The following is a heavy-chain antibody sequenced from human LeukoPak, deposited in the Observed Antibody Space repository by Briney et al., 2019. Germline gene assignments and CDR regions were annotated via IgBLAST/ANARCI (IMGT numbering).Heavy chain of an antibody. J-gene: IGHJ4*02. CDR3: ARDVGVPYYDFWSGYGAYFDY. Sequence: PSETLSLTCTVSGGSISSYYWSWIRQPPGKGLEWIGYIYYSGSTNYNPSLKSRVTISVDTSKNQFSLKLSSVTAADTAVYYCARDVGVPYYDFWSGYGAYFDYWGQGTLVTVSS. CDR1: GGSISSYY. CDR2: IYYSGST. D-gene: IGHD3-3*01. V-gene: IGHV4-59*01.